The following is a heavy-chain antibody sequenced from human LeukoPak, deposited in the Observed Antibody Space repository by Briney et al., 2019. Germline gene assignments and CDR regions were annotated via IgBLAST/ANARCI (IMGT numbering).Heavy chain of an antibody. Sequence: SETLSLTCTVSDDSINNYYWSWIRQPPGKGLEWIGYIYHSGRTYYNPSLKSRVTISVDRSKNQFSLKLSSVTAADTAVYYCARVHSGYGWFDPWGQGTLVTVSS. CDR1: DDSINNYY. D-gene: IGHD5-12*01. V-gene: IGHV4-59*12. CDR3: ARVHSGYGWFDP. CDR2: IYHSGRT. J-gene: IGHJ5*02.